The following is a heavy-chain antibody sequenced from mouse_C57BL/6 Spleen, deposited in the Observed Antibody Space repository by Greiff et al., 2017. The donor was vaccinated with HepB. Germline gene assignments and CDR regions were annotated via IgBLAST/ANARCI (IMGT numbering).Heavy chain of an antibody. CDR1: GYTFTSYW. CDR2: IHPNSGST. Sequence: QVQLQQPGAELVKPGASVKLSCKASGYTFTSYWMHWVKQRPGQGLEWIGMIHPNSGSTNYNEKFKSKATLTVDKSSSKAYMQLSSLTSEDSAVYYCARVGYGSSLDYWGQGTTLTVSS. D-gene: IGHD1-1*01. V-gene: IGHV1-64*01. J-gene: IGHJ2*01. CDR3: ARVGYGSSLDY.